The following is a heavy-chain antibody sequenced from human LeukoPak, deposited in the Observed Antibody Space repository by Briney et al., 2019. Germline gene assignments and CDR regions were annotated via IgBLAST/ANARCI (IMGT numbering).Heavy chain of an antibody. D-gene: IGHD6-19*01. CDR2: ISAYNGNT. CDR1: GYDFNNYG. Sequence: GASVKVSCNASGYDFNNYGITWVRQASGQGLEWMGWISAYNGNTNYAQKFQDRLTLRTDTSTNTAYMDLGGLKSDDTAVYYCARDRGSLAVTDSRTSDLWGQGTLVTVSS. J-gene: IGHJ5*02. V-gene: IGHV1-18*01. CDR3: ARDRGSLAVTDSRTSDL.